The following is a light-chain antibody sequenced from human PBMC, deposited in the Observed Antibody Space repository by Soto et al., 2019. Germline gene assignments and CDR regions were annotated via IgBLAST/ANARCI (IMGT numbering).Light chain of an antibody. CDR2: EVS. V-gene: IGLV2-8*01. CDR1: SSDVGGYNY. J-gene: IGLJ1*01. CDR3: SSYAGSSGDV. Sequence: QSALTQPPSASGSPGQSVTISCTGTSSDVGGYNYVSWYQQHPGKAPKLMIYEVSKRPSGVPDRFSGSKSGNTASLTVSGLQAEDEADYYCSSYAGSSGDVFGTGTKLTFL.